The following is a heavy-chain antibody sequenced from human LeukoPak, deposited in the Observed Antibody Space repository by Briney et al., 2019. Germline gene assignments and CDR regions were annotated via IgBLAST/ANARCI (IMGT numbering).Heavy chain of an antibody. CDR1: GFTFSSYA. CDR2: IGSSGAST. Sequence: GGSLRLSCAASGFTFSSYAMNWVRQAPGKGLEWVSVIGSSGASTYYADSVKGRFTISRDNPKNTLYLQMNSLRAEDTAVYYCANSYYYGSGSYGDYWGQGTLVTVSS. J-gene: IGHJ4*02. CDR3: ANSYYYGSGSYGDY. D-gene: IGHD3-10*01. V-gene: IGHV3-23*01.